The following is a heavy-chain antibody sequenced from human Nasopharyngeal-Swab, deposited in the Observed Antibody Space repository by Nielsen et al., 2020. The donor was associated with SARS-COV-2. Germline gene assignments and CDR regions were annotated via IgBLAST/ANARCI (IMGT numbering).Heavy chain of an antibody. CDR1: GGSISSSNW. CDR2: IYHSGST. CDR3: ARDVVGATTTDAFDI. D-gene: IGHD1-26*01. V-gene: IGHV4-4*02. Sequence: SEILSLTSAVSGGSISSSNWWSWVRQPPGKGLEWIGEIYHSGSTNYNPSLKSPVTISVDESKNQFSMKLSSVTAADTAVYFCARDVVGATTTDAFDIWGQGTMVTVSS. J-gene: IGHJ3*02.